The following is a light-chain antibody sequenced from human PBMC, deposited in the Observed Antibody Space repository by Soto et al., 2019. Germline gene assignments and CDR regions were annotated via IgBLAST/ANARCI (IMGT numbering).Light chain of an antibody. Sequence: EIVLTQSPGTLSLSPGERATLSCRASQSVSTSYVAWYQQKFGQAPRLLIYDAFSRATGIPDRFSASGSGTDFTLTISRLEPEDFAVYYCQQYGSSPRTFGQGTRLEIK. CDR1: QSVSTSY. V-gene: IGKV3-20*01. CDR2: DAF. CDR3: QQYGSSPRT. J-gene: IGKJ5*01.